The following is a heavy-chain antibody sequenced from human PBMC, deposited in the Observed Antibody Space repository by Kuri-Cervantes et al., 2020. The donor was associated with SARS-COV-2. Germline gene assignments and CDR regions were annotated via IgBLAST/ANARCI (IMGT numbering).Heavy chain of an antibody. D-gene: IGHD6-6*01. CDR2: INDSGAT. CDR1: GGSFSGYQ. CDR3: ARGVPGY. J-gene: IGHJ4*02. Sequence: SQTLSLTCAVYGGSFSGYQWSWIRQTPGMGLEWIGQINDSGATKYNLSLKSRVIISMDKSKNQFSLKLGSVTAADTAIYYCARGVPGYWGQGSLVTVSS. V-gene: IGHV4-34*01.